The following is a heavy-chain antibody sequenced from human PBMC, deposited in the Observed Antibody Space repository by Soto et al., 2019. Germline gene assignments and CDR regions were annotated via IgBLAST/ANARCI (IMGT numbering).Heavy chain of an antibody. CDR2: VYYNGFT. J-gene: IGHJ5*02. V-gene: IGHV4-39*01. D-gene: IGHD3-3*01. CDR1: GGSISSSTYY. Sequence: QLQLRESGPGLVKPSGTLSLTCTVSGGSISSSTYYWAWNRQSPGKGLEWIGSVYYNGFTYYNPSLKSRVTISVDTSKNQFSLKLTSVTAADTAVYYCARMGDFWSGPGELDPWGQGTLVTVSS. CDR3: ARMGDFWSGPGELDP.